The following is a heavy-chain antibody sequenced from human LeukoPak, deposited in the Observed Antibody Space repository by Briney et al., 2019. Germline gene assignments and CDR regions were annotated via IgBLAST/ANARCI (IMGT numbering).Heavy chain of an antibody. CDR2: IYHSGST. D-gene: IGHD3-22*01. CDR3: ARWLGPPLFFYYFDY. CDR1: GGSISSGGYY. Sequence: SETLSLTCTVSGGSISSGGYYWSWIRQPPGKGLEWIGYIYHSGSTYYNPSLKSRVTISVDRSKNQFSLKLSSVTAADTAVYYCARWLGPPLFFYYFDYWGQGTLVTVSS. V-gene: IGHV4-30-2*01. J-gene: IGHJ4*02.